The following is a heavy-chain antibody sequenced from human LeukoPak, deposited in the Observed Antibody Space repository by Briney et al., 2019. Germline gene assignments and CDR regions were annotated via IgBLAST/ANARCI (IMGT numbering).Heavy chain of an antibody. Sequence: GASVKVSCKASGYTFTSYGISWVRQAPGQGLEWMGWISAYNGNTNYAQKLQGRVTMTTDTSTSTACMELRSLRSDDTAVYYCARDTKWLLPHHDAFDIWGQGTMVTVSS. CDR2: ISAYNGNT. D-gene: IGHD3-22*01. CDR3: ARDTKWLLPHHDAFDI. CDR1: GYTFTSYG. V-gene: IGHV1-18*01. J-gene: IGHJ3*02.